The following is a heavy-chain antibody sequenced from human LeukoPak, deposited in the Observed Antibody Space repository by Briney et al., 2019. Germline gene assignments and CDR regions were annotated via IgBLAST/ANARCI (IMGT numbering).Heavy chain of an antibody. Sequence: ASVKVSCKASGYTFTGYYMHWVRQAPGQGRAWMGWINPNSGGANYAQKFQGRVTMTRDTSISTAYMELSRLTSDDTAVYYCARHPAVVTHLDYWGQGTLVTVSS. V-gene: IGHV1-2*02. CDR2: INPNSGGA. CDR1: GYTFTGYY. CDR3: ARHPAVVTHLDY. J-gene: IGHJ4*02. D-gene: IGHD2-21*02.